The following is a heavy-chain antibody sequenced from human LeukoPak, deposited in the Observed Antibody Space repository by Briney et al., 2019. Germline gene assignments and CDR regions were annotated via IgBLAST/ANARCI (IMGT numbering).Heavy chain of an antibody. J-gene: IGHJ4*02. D-gene: IGHD1-1*01. V-gene: IGHV4-59*01. CDR2: IYYSGST. CDR3: ARGPVAGTGYFDY. Sequence: SETLSLTCTVSGGSISSYYWSWIRQPPGKGLEWIGYIYYSGSTNYNPSLKSRVTISVDTSKNQFSLKLSSVTAADTAVYYCARGPVAGTGYFDYWGQGTLVTVSS. CDR1: GGSISSYY.